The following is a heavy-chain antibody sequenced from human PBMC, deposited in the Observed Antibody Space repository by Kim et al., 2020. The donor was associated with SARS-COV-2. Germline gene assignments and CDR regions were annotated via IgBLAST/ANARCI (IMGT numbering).Heavy chain of an antibody. V-gene: IGHV1-18*01. D-gene: IGHD3-22*01. CDR3: ARDRRYYDSSGYLSRADY. CDR1: GYSFTSYG. Sequence: ASVKVSCKASGYSFTSYGISWVRQAPGQGLEWVGWISAYNGNTNYAQKVQGRVSMTTDTSTSTAYMELRSLRSDDTAVYYCARDRRYYDSSGYLSRADYWGQGTLVTVSS. CDR2: ISAYNGNT. J-gene: IGHJ4*02.